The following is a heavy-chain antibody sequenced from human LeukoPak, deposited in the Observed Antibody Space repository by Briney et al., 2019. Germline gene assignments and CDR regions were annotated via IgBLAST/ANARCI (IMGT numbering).Heavy chain of an antibody. J-gene: IGHJ4*02. Sequence: PSETLSLTCTVSGGSISSYYWSWIRQPPGKGLECIGYIYYRGRTNYSPSLKSRVTISVDTSKNQFSLKLSSVTAADTAVYYCARGRGYSYVDFDYWGLGTLVTVSS. CDR2: IYYRGRT. V-gene: IGHV4-59*01. D-gene: IGHD5-18*01. CDR3: ARGRGYSYVDFDY. CDR1: GGSISSYY.